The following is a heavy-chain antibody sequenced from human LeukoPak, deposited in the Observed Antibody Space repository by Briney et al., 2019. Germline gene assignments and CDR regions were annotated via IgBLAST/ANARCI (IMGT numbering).Heavy chain of an antibody. D-gene: IGHD6-19*01. V-gene: IGHV1-69*13. J-gene: IGHJ5*02. CDR1: GGTFSSYA. CDR2: IIPIFGTA. CDR3: AREGEQWLVPWFDL. Sequence: ASVMVSCKASGGTFSSYAISWVRQAPGQGLEWMGGIIPIFGTANYAQKFQGRVTITADESTSTAYMELSSLRSEDTAVYYCAREGEQWLVPWFDLWGQETLVTVSS.